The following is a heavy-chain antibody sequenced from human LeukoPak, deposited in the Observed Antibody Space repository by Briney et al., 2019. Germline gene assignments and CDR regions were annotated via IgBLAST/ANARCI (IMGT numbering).Heavy chain of an antibody. Sequence: PSETLSLTCTVSGVSISSYYWRWIRQPPGKGLEWIGYIYYSGSTNYNPSLKSRVTISVDTSKNQFSLKLSSVTAADTAVYYCARGVAAAGLDPWGQGTLVTVSS. V-gene: IGHV4-59*01. CDR1: GVSISSYY. CDR3: ARGVAAAGLDP. D-gene: IGHD6-13*01. J-gene: IGHJ5*02. CDR2: IYYSGST.